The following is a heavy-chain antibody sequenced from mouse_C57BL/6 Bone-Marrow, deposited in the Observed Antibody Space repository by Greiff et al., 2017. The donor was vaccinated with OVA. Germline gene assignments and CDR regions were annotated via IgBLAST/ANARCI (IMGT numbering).Heavy chain of an antibody. Sequence: EVQLQQSGGGLVKPGGSLKLSCAASGFTFSSYAMSWVRQTPEKRLEWVATISDGGSYTYYPDNVKGRFTISRDNAKNNLYLQMSHLKSEDTAMYYCARENYYGNLYYFDYWGQGTTLTVSS. D-gene: IGHD2-1*01. CDR2: ISDGGSYT. J-gene: IGHJ2*01. CDR3: ARENYYGNLYYFDY. V-gene: IGHV5-4*01. CDR1: GFTFSSYA.